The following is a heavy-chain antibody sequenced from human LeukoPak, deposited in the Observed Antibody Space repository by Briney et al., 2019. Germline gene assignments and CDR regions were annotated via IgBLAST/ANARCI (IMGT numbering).Heavy chain of an antibody. J-gene: IGHJ4*02. CDR1: GGSFSGYY. CDR3: ASSSSSPLIDY. CDR2: INHSGST. D-gene: IGHD6-13*01. Sequence: SETLSLTCAVYGGSFSGYYWSWIRQPPGKGLEWIGEINHSGSTNYHPSLKSRVTISVDTSKNQFSLKLSSVTAADTAVYYRASSSSSPLIDYWGQGTLVTVSS. V-gene: IGHV4-34*01.